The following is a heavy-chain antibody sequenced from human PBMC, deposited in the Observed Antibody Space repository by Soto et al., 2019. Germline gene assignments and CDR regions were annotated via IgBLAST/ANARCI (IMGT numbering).Heavy chain of an antibody. J-gene: IGHJ4*02. D-gene: IGHD5-12*01. Sequence: GGSLRLSCAASGFTFSMQDMCWVRQAPGKGLEWVSSIGSRSRYIYYADSVKGRFTISRDNAGSSLYLQMNSLRDDDTALYYCARDRYGDYVFDSWGQGTLVTVSS. CDR3: ARDRYGDYVFDS. CDR2: IGSRSRYI. V-gene: IGHV3-21*01. CDR1: GFTFSMQD.